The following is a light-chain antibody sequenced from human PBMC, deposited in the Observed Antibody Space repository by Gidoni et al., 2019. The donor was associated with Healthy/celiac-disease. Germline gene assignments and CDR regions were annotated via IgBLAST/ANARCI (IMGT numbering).Light chain of an antibody. CDR2: AAS. Sequence: DIQMPQPPSSLSASVGDRVTITCRASQIISSYLNWYQQKPGKAPKLLIYAASSLKSGVPSRFSGSGSGKDFTLTISSRQPEDFATYYCQQSNSTPRTFGQGTKVEFK. V-gene: IGKV1-39*01. J-gene: IGKJ1*01. CDR3: QQSNSTPRT. CDR1: QIISSY.